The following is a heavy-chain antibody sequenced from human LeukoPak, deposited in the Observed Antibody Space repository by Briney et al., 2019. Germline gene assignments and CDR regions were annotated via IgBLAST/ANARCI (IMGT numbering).Heavy chain of an antibody. V-gene: IGHV3-23*01. CDR3: ARDHVDYSNYGDYFDY. CDR2: ISGSGVNT. J-gene: IGHJ4*02. CDR1: GFTFSSFA. Sequence: GGSLRLSCAASGFTFSSFAMDWVRQAPGKGLEWVSAISGSGVNTYYADSVRGRFTISRDNSKNTLYVQMNSLRAEDTAVYYCARDHVDYSNYGDYFDYWGQGTLVTVSS. D-gene: IGHD4-11*01.